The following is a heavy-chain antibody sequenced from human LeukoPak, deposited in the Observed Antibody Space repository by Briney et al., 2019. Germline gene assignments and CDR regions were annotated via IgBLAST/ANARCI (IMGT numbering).Heavy chain of an antibody. CDR1: GFTFSSYW. Sequence: GGSLRLSCAASGFTFSSYWMHWVRQAPGKGLVWVSRINSDGSSTSYADSVKGRFTISRDNAKNTLYLQMNSLRAEDTAVYYCATEPPLDYSSSLYGMDVWGQGTTVTVSS. V-gene: IGHV3-74*01. CDR3: ATEPPLDYSSSLYGMDV. D-gene: IGHD6-13*01. CDR2: INSDGSST. J-gene: IGHJ6*02.